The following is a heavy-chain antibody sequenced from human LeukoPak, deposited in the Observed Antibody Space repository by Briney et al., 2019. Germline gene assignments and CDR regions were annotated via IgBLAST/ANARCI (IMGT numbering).Heavy chain of an antibody. J-gene: IGHJ4*02. Sequence: SETLSLTCTVSGGSISSSSYYWGWIRQPPGKGLEWIGSIYYSGSTYYNPSLKSRVTISVDTSKNQFSLKLSSVTAADTAVYYCARIGHADGYIDYWGQGTLVTVSS. V-gene: IGHV4-39*01. D-gene: IGHD3-22*01. CDR3: ARIGHADGYIDY. CDR1: GGSISSSSYY. CDR2: IYYSGST.